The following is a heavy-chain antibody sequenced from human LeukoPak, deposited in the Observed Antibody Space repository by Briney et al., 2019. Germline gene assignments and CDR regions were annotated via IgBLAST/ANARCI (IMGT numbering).Heavy chain of an antibody. CDR1: GYSISSGYY. Sequence: SETLSLTCTVSGYSISSGYYWGWIRQPPGKGLEWIGSIYHSGSTYYNPSLKSRVTISVDTSKNQFPLKLSSVTAADTAVYYCARGLLPYSGSYSYDAFDIWGQGTMVTVSS. D-gene: IGHD1-26*01. CDR3: ARGLLPYSGSYSYDAFDI. J-gene: IGHJ3*02. CDR2: IYHSGST. V-gene: IGHV4-38-2*02.